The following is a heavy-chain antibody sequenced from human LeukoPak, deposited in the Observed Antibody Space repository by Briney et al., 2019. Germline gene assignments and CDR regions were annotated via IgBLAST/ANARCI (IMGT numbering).Heavy chain of an antibody. J-gene: IGHJ4*02. CDR1: GSTLSDQY. V-gene: IGHV4-34*01. Sequence: LRLSCAASGSTLSDQYIDWVRQAPGKGLEWIGEINHSGSTNYNPSLKSRVTISVDTSKNQFSLKLSSVTAADTAVYYCARFVRRRVKSGYYFDYWGQGTLVTVSS. D-gene: IGHD3-22*01. CDR3: ARFVRRRVKSGYYFDY. CDR2: INHSGST.